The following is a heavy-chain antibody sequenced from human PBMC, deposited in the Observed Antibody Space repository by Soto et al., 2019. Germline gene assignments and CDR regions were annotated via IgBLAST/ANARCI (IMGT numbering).Heavy chain of an antibody. Sequence: SETLSLTCTVSGGSISPYYWSWIRQPPGKGLEWIGYIYYRGSTNYNPSLKSRVTILADTSKNQFSLNLSSVTTADTAVYYCARDLRFQGHDYADYLGHGMDVWGQGTTVTVSS. CDR1: GGSISPYY. V-gene: IGHV4-59*01. D-gene: IGHD4-17*01. CDR2: IYYRGST. CDR3: ARDLRFQGHDYADYLGHGMDV. J-gene: IGHJ6*02.